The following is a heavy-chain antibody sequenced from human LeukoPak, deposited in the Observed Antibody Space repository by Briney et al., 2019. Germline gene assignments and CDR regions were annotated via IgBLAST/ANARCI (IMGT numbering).Heavy chain of an antibody. Sequence: GGSLRLSCAASKFTFRSYWMHWVRQAPGKGLVWVSRINPDGGTTNYADSVKGRFTISRDNSKNTLYLQMNSLRAEDTAVYYCAKDEIAAAAYWGQGTLVTVSS. D-gene: IGHD6-13*01. J-gene: IGHJ4*02. CDR1: KFTFRSYW. CDR2: INPDGGTT. CDR3: AKDEIAAAAY. V-gene: IGHV3-74*01.